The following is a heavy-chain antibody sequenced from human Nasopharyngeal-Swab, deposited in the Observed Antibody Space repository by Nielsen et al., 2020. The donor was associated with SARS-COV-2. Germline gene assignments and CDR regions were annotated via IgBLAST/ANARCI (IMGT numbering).Heavy chain of an antibody. CDR2: IYYSGST. CDR3: ARGGDTAMVYDY. CDR1: GGSISSGGYY. Sequence: TLSLTCTVSGGSISSGGYYWSWIRQHPGKGLEWIGYIYYSGSTYYNPSLKSRVTISVDTSKNQFSLKLSSVTAADTAVYYCARGGDTAMVYDYWGQGTLVTVSS. J-gene: IGHJ4*02. D-gene: IGHD5-18*01. V-gene: IGHV4-31*03.